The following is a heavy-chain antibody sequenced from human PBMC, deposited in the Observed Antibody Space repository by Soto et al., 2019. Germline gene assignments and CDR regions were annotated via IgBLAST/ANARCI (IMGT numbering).Heavy chain of an antibody. J-gene: IGHJ4*02. V-gene: IGHV1-2*02. CDR1: GYTFTGYY. CDR2: INPNSGGT. CDR3: ARDERYYDILTGYHSPLDY. D-gene: IGHD3-9*01. Sequence: ASVKVSCKASGYTFTGYYMHWVRQAPGQGLEWMGWINPNSGGTNYAQKFQGRVTMTRDTSTSTAYMELSRLRSDDTAVYYCARDERYYDILTGYHSPLDYWGQGTLVTVSS.